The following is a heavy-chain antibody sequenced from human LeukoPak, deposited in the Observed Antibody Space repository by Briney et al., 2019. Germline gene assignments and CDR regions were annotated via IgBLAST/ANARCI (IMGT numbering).Heavy chain of an antibody. Sequence: PSETLSLTCTVSGGSLSSYYWSWIRQPPGKGLEWIGYFSHSESTNYKPSLKSRVTISIDTSKNHFSLKLRSVIAADTAVYYCARGFTIFQWFDLWGRGTLVTVSS. D-gene: IGHD3-9*01. V-gene: IGHV4-59*08. CDR3: ARGFTIFQWFDL. CDR1: GGSLSSYY. CDR2: FSHSEST. J-gene: IGHJ2*01.